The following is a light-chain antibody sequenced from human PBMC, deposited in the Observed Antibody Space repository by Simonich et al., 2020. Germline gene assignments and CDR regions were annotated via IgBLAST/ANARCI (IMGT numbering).Light chain of an antibody. V-gene: IGLV3-27*01. Sequence: SYELTQPSLVSVSPGQTARLTCSGDVLAKKYARWFQQKPGQAPVLVIYKDSERPSGIPERFSGSSSGTTVTLTISGAQVEDEADYYCYSAADNNLVFGGGTKLTVL. CDR3: YSAADNNLV. CDR2: KDS. J-gene: IGLJ3*02. CDR1: VLAKKY.